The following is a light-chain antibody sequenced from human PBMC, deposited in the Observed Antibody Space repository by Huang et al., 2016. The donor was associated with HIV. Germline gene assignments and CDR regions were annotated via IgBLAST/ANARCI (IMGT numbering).Light chain of an antibody. Sequence: EVVMTQSPATLSVSPGERATLSCRDSQSVSSNLAWYQQKPGQAPRHLIYRASTGAPGIPGRFSGSQSGTEFTLTISSLQSEDFAVYYCQQYNNWPFTFGGGTKVEIK. CDR3: QQYNNWPFT. CDR2: RAS. V-gene: IGKV3-15*01. J-gene: IGKJ4*01. CDR1: QSVSSN.